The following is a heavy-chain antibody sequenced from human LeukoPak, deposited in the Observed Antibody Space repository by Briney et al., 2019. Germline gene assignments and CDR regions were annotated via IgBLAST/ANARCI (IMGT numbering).Heavy chain of an antibody. CDR1: GGTFSSYA. D-gene: IGHD6-13*01. CDR2: IIPIFGTA. CDR3: ARDLVRAADIYYYYYYGMDV. Sequence: ASVKVSCKASGGTFSSYAISWVRQAPGQGLEWMGGIIPIFGTANYAQKFQGRVTITADESTSTAYMELSSLRSEDTAVYYCARDLVRAADIYYYYYYGMDVWGQGTTVTVSS. V-gene: IGHV1-69*01. J-gene: IGHJ6*02.